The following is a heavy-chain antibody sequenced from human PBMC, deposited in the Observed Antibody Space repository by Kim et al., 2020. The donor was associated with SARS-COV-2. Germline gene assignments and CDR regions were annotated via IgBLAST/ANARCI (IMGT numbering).Heavy chain of an antibody. Sequence: SETLSLTCTVSGGYISNYYWAWIRQPPEKGLELLGYKSSTGTPTYNPSLQGRVTISLDAPKNQFSLEMSSMTVADTAIYYCARVVPDPRPPRYFHYHYMDVWGTGLTVTVSS. CDR1: GGYISNYY. J-gene: IGHJ6*03. V-gene: IGHV4-59*01. CDR2: KSSTGTP. D-gene: IGHD2-21*01. CDR3: ARVVPDPRPPRYFHYHYMDV.